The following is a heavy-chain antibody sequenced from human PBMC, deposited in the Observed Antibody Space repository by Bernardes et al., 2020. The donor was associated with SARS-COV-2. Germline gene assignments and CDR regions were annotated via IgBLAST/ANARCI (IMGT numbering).Heavy chain of an antibody. V-gene: IGHV3-23*01. J-gene: IGHJ4*02. Sequence: GGSLRLSCPASGFTFSTYAMSWVRQAPGKGLEYVSIISGRGGNTYYADSVKGRFTISRDNSKNTLYLQMNSLGAEDTAVYYCAKDREVMVAATVGFWGEGTLVTVSS. CDR1: GFTFSTYA. D-gene: IGHD2-15*01. CDR2: ISGRGGNT. CDR3: AKDREVMVAATVGF.